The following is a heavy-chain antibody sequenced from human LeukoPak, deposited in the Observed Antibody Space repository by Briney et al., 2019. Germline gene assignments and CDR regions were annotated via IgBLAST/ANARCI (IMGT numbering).Heavy chain of an antibody. CDR1: GYTFTSYY. V-gene: IGHV1-46*01. J-gene: IGHJ4*02. CDR2: INPSGGST. Sequence: ASVKVSCKASGYTFTSYYMHWVRQAPGQGLEWMGIINPSGGSTSYAQKFQGRVTMTRDMSTSTVYMELSSLRSEDTAVYYCARDPSYYDILTGYLSAPRPFDYWGQGTLVTVSS. CDR3: ARDPSYYDILTGYLSAPRPFDY. D-gene: IGHD3-9*01.